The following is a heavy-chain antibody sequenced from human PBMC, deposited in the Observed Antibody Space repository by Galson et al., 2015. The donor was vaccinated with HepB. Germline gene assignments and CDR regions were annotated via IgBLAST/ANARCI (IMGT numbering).Heavy chain of an antibody. CDR3: AVEPGIAVAGTPLGAFDI. V-gene: IGHV4-59*01. Sequence: SETLSLTCTVSGGSISSYYWSWIRQPPGKGLEWIGYIYYSGSTNYNPSLKCRVTISVDTSKNQFSLKLSSVTAADTAVYYCAVEPGIAVAGTPLGAFDIWGQWTMVTVSS. J-gene: IGHJ3*02. CDR2: IYYSGST. D-gene: IGHD6-19*01. CDR1: GGSISSYY.